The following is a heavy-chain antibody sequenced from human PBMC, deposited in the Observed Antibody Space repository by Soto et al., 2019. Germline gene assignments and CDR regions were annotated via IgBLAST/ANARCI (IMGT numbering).Heavy chain of an antibody. V-gene: IGHV4-39*01. CDR3: GRTGGGHGNYYYYGMDV. CDR1: GGSISSSSYY. CDR2: IYYSGST. Sequence: SETLSLTCTVSGGSISSSSYYWGWIRQPPGKGLEWIGSIYYSGSTYYNPSLKSRVTISVDTSKNQFSLKLSSVTAADTAVYYCGRTGGGHGNYYYYGMDVWGQGTTVTVSS. J-gene: IGHJ6*02. D-gene: IGHD3-10*01.